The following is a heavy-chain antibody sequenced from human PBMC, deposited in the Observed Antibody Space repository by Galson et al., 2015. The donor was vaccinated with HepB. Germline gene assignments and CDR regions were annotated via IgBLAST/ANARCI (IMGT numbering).Heavy chain of an antibody. CDR2: ISAYNGNT. CDR3: VRDGARYSSGWYSDWYFDL. J-gene: IGHJ2*01. Sequence: SCKASGYTFTTYGISWVRQAPGQGLDWMGWISAYNGNTNYAQKFQGRVTMTADTSTTTAYMELRSLRSDDTAVYYCVRDGARYSSGWYSDWYFDLWGRGTLVTVSS. CDR1: GYTFTTYG. V-gene: IGHV1-18*01. D-gene: IGHD6-19*01.